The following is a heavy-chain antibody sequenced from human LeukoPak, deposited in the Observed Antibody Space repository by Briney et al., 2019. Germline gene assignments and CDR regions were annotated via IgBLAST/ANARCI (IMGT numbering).Heavy chain of an antibody. CDR2: ISYSGST. D-gene: IGHD3-16*01. CDR1: GGSISSHY. CDR3: AREGAGLGYYYYYMDV. J-gene: IGHJ6*03. Sequence: SETLSLTCTVSGGSISSHYWSWIRQPPGKGLEWIGYISYSGSTNYNPSLKSRVTISVDTSKNQFSLKLSSVTAADTAVYYCAREGAGLGYYYYYMDVWGKGTTVSVSS. V-gene: IGHV4-59*11.